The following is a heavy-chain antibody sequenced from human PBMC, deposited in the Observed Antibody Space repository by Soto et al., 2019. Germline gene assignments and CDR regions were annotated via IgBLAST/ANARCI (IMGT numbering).Heavy chain of an antibody. J-gene: IGHJ4*02. CDR2: IKDDGSDK. D-gene: IGHD2-15*01. Sequence: GGSLRLSCAASGFTFNSYYMTWVRQAPGKGLEWVANIKDDGSDKFYVDSVKGRFTISRDNAKNSLYLQMNSLRAEDTAVYYCASRLGDGGGGTCWYYFDDWGQGTLVPVSS. V-gene: IGHV3-7*01. CDR1: GFTFNSYY. CDR3: ASRLGDGGGGTCWYYFDD.